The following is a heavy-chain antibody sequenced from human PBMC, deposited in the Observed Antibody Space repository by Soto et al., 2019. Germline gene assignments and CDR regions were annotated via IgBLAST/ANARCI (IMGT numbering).Heavy chain of an antibody. CDR1: GFTFSNAW. CDR3: TTFGIWFGESDFDY. D-gene: IGHD3-10*01. V-gene: IGHV3-15*01. J-gene: IGHJ4*02. Sequence: GGSLRLSCAASGFTFSNAWMSWVRQAPGKGLEWVGRIKSKTDGGTTDYAAPVKGRFTISRDDSKNTLYLQMNSLKTEDTAVYYCTTFGIWFGESDFDYWGQGTLVTVSS. CDR2: IKSKTDGGTT.